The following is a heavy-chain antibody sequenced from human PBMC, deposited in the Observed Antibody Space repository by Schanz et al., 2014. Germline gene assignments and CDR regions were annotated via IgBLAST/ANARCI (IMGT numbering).Heavy chain of an antibody. CDR3: AKDGPGGSGSYSADGGMDV. D-gene: IGHD3-10*01. CDR2: IGTSGGT. V-gene: IGHV3-23*01. J-gene: IGHJ6*02. CDR1: GFTFSSYA. Sequence: DVQLLESGGGLVQPGGSLRLSCAASGFTFSSYAMSWVRQAPGKGLEWVSTIGTSGGTNYAESVKGRFTISRDNSKSTLYLQMNSLRAEDTAVYYCAKDGPGGSGSYSADGGMDVWGQGTTVTVSS.